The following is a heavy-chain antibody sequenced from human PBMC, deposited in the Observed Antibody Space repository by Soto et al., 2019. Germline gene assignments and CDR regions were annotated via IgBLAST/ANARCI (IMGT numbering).Heavy chain of an antibody. CDR1: GFTFTNAW. D-gene: IGHD1-1*01. Sequence: EVQLVESGGGLVKPGGSLRLSCAASGFTFTNAWMSWVRQAPGKGLEWVGRIKSNTDGGTTDYAAPAKGRFTISRDDSKNTLYLQMNSLKTEDTAVYYCTWKSCWGQGTLVTVSS. CDR3: TWKSC. J-gene: IGHJ4*02. CDR2: IKSNTDGGTT. V-gene: IGHV3-15*01.